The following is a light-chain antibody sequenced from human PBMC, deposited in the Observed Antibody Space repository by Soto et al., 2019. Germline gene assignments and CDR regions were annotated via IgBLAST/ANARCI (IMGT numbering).Light chain of an antibody. CDR3: QQYNTFWT. V-gene: IGKV1-27*01. CDR2: GSS. CDR1: QGISTF. Sequence: IQMTQSPAALSASVGDRVTITCRASQGISTFLAWYQQKPGKVPKLLIYGSSTLQSGVPSRFSGSGSGTDFTLTISSLQPDDFATYYCQQYNTFWTFGQGTKVDIK. J-gene: IGKJ1*01.